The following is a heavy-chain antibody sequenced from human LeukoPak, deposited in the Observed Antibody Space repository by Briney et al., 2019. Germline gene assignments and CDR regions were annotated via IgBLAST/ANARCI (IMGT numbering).Heavy chain of an antibody. CDR2: ISSSSSYI. Sequence: GGSLRLSCAASGFTFSSYSMNWVRQAPGKGLEWVSSISSSSSYIYYADSVKGRFTISRDNAKNSLYLQMNSLRAEDTAVYYCARDRSSGWLHDAFDIWGQGTMVTVSS. D-gene: IGHD6-19*01. CDR3: ARDRSSGWLHDAFDI. J-gene: IGHJ3*02. V-gene: IGHV3-21*01. CDR1: GFTFSSYS.